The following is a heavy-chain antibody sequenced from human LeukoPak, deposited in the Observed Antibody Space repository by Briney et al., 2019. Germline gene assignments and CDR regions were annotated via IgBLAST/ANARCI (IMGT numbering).Heavy chain of an antibody. V-gene: IGHV1-18*01. J-gene: IGHJ3*02. D-gene: IGHD3-10*01. CDR3: ARDRFRITMVRGVIIDDAFDI. Sequence: ASVKVSCKASGYTFTSYGISWVRQAPGQGLEWMGWISAYNGNTNYAQKLQGRVTMTTDTSTSTAYMELRSLRSDDTAVYYCARDRFRITMVRGVIIDDAFDIWGQGTMVTVSS. CDR1: GYTFTSYG. CDR2: ISAYNGNT.